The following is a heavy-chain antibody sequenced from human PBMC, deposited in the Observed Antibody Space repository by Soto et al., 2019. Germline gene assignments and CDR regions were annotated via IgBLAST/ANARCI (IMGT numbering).Heavy chain of an antibody. Sequence: PSETLSLTCAVYGGSFSGYYWSWIRQPPGKGLEWIGEINHSGSTNYNPSLKSRVTISVDTSKNQFSLKLSSVTAADTAVYYCAKLYCSGGSCPFDPWGQGTLVTVSS. CDR1: GGSFSGYY. V-gene: IGHV4-34*01. J-gene: IGHJ5*02. D-gene: IGHD2-15*01. CDR2: INHSGST. CDR3: AKLYCSGGSCPFDP.